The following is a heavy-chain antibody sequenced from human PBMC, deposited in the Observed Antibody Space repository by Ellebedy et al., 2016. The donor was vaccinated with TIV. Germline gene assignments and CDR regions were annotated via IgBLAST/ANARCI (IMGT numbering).Heavy chain of an antibody. CDR2: IYHSGST. J-gene: IGHJ4*02. CDR3: ARASGGLQWLVY. CDR1: GYSISSGYY. Sequence: SETLSLTXTVSGYSISSGYYWGWIRQPPGKGLEWIGSIYHSGSTYYNPSLKSRVTISVDTSKNQFSLKLSSVTAADTAVYYCARASGGLQWLVYWGQGTLVTVSS. D-gene: IGHD6-19*01. V-gene: IGHV4-38-2*02.